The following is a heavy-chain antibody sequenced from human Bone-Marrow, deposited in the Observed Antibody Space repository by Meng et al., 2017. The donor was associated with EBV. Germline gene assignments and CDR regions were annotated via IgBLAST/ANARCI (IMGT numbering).Heavy chain of an antibody. CDR2: FDPEDGET. V-gene: IGHV1-24*01. J-gene: IGHJ4*02. D-gene: IGHD6-13*01. CDR1: VYTLTELS. Sequence: VQRVQSGAEVNKPGASVKVSCKVSVYTLTELSMHWVRQAPGKGLEWMGGFDPEDGETIYAQKFQGRVTMTEDTSTDTAYMELSSLRSEDTAVYYCATDLLPTGRQAAGTWDYWGQGTLVTVSS. CDR3: ATDLLPTGRQAAGTWDY.